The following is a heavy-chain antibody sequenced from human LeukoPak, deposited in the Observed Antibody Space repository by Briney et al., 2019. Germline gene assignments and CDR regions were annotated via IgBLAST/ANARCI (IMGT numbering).Heavy chain of an antibody. Sequence: SQTLSLTCAVSGGSISSGGYSWSWIRQPPGKGLEWIGYIYHSGSTYYNPSLKSRVTISVDRSKNQFSLKLSSVTAADTAVYYCARDLEGGNQWGAFDIWGQGTMVTVSS. D-gene: IGHD3-16*01. V-gene: IGHV4-30-2*01. CDR3: ARDLEGGNQWGAFDI. CDR1: GGSISSGGYS. CDR2: IYHSGST. J-gene: IGHJ3*02.